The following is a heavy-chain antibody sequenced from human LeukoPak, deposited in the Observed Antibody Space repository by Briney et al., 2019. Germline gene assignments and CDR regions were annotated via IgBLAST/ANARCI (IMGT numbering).Heavy chain of an antibody. J-gene: IGHJ4*02. CDR2: IVPPFGRV. V-gene: IGHV1-69*05. Sequence: ASVKVSCKASGGIISTYGIAWVRQAPGQGLEWMGGIVPPFGRVNYAQKFRGRVMMTTDESSSTVYMELTSLISGDTAVYYCARDFSHAGLDYWGQGTLVRVSS. D-gene: IGHD1-1*01. CDR1: GGIISTYG. CDR3: ARDFSHAGLDY.